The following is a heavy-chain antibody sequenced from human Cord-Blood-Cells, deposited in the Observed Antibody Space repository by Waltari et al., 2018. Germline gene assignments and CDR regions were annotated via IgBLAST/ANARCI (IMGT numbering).Heavy chain of an antibody. CDR1: GGSFSGYY. Sequence: QVQLQQWGAGLLKPSETLSLTCAVYGGSFSGYYWSWIRQPPGTGLEWIGEINHSGSTNYNPSLKSRITISVDTSKNQFSLKLSSVTAADTAVYYCARGTSYYGSGSYYNWFDPWGQGTLVTVSS. CDR2: INHSGST. D-gene: IGHD3-10*01. CDR3: ARGTSYYGSGSYYNWFDP. J-gene: IGHJ5*02. V-gene: IGHV4-34*01.